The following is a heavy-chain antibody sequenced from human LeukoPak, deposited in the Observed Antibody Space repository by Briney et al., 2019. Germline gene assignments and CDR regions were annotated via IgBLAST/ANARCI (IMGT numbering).Heavy chain of an antibody. J-gene: IGHJ4*02. CDR2: IYPGDSDT. Sequence: GESLKISCKGSGYSFTSYWIGWVRQMPGKGPEWMGIIYPGDSDTRYSPSSQGQVTISADKSISTAYLQWSSLKASDTAMYYCARPTGRGVVVPVAVDYWGQGTLVTVSS. D-gene: IGHD2-2*01. CDR3: ARPTGRGVVVPVAVDY. CDR1: GYSFTSYW. V-gene: IGHV5-51*01.